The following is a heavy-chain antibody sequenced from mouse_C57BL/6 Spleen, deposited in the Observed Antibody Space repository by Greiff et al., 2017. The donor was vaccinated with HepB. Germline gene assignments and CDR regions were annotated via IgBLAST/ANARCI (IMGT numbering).Heavy chain of an antibody. D-gene: IGHD1-1*01. CDR2: ISSGGDYI. Sequence: EVMLVESGEGLVKPGGSLKLSCAASGFTFSSYAMSWVRQTPEKRLEWVAYISSGGDYIYYADTVKGRFTISRDNARNTLYLQMSSLKSEDTAMYYCTGGPSHYYYGSIWYFGVWGTGTTVTVSS. CDR1: GFTFSSYA. CDR3: TGGPSHYYYGSIWYFGV. J-gene: IGHJ1*03. V-gene: IGHV5-9-1*02.